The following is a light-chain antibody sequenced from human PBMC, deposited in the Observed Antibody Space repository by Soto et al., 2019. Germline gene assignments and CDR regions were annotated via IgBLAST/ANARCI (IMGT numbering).Light chain of an antibody. Sequence: EIVLTQSPGTLSLSAGARAPLSCRARQRVTSSNLAWSQQKPGQAPRLLIYDASNRATGIPARFSGSGSGTDFTLTISSLEPEDFAVYYCQQRSDWPPITFGPGTKVDIK. CDR1: QRVTSSN. J-gene: IGKJ3*01. V-gene: IGKV3-11*01. CDR3: QQRSDWPPIT. CDR2: DAS.